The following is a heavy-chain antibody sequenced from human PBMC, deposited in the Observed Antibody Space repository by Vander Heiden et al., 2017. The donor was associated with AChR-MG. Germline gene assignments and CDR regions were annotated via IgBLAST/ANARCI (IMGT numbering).Heavy chain of an antibody. CDR3: ARDFDILTGSIMDV. CDR2: IYSDGTT. D-gene: IGHD3-9*01. V-gene: IGHV3-53*01. CDR1: GFPVNSKY. Sequence: EEQLVESGGGLIQPGGSLRLSCAASGFPVNSKYMSWVRQAPGKGLEWVSLIYSDGTTFYADSVKGRFTISRDNSKNTLFLQMNSLRAEDTAVYYCARDFDILTGSIMDVWGQGTTVTVSS. J-gene: IGHJ6*02.